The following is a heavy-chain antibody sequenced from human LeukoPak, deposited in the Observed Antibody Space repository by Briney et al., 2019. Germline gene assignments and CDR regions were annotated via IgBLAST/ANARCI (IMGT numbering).Heavy chain of an antibody. CDR2: INPSGGST. V-gene: IGHV1-46*01. J-gene: IGHJ4*02. CDR3: ARESVVTAIPQTLPDY. Sequence: ASVKVSCKASGYTFTSYYMHWVRQAPGQGLEWVGVINPSGGSTSYAQKFQGRVTMTRDTSTSTVYMELSSLRSEDTALYYCARESVVTAIPQTLPDYWGQGTLVTVSS. D-gene: IGHD2-21*02. CDR1: GYTFTSYY.